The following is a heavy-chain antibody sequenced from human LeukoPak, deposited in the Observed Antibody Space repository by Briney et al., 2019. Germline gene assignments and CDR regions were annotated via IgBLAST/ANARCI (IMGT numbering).Heavy chain of an antibody. CDR3: ARHLPGSSDAFDI. CDR1: GGSTSSSSYY. J-gene: IGHJ3*02. Sequence: SETLSLTCTVSGGSTSSSSYYWGWIRQPPGKGLEWIGSIYYSGSTYYNPSLKSRVTISVDTSKNQFSLKLSSVTAADTAVYYCARHLPGSSDAFDIWGQGTMVTVSS. V-gene: IGHV4-39*01. D-gene: IGHD2-15*01. CDR2: IYYSGST.